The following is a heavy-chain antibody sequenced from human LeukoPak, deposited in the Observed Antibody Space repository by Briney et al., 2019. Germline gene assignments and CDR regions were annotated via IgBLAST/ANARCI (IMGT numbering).Heavy chain of an antibody. J-gene: IGHJ4*02. CDR3: AKIRRNTVDTTFDY. Sequence: GGSLRLSCAASGFTFSSYAMSWVRQAPGKGLEWVSAISGSGGSTYYADSVKGRFTITRDNSKNTLYLQMNSLRAEDTAVYYCAKIRRNTVDTTFDYWGQGTLVTVSS. D-gene: IGHD4-23*01. CDR2: ISGSGGST. V-gene: IGHV3-23*01. CDR1: GFTFSSYA.